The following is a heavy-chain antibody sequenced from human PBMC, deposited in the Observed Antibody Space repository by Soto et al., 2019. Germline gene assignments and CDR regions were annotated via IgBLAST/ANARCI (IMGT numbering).Heavy chain of an antibody. D-gene: IGHD1-7*01. CDR3: ARGGITGTTEFYYYYGMDV. CDR2: IIPIFGTA. J-gene: IGHJ6*02. Sequence: GASVKVSCKASGCTFSSYAISWVRQAPGQVLEWMGGIIPIFGTANYAQKFQGRVTITADESTSTAYMELSSLRSEDTAVYYCARGGITGTTEFYYYYGMDVWGQGTTVTVSS. CDR1: GCTFSSYA. V-gene: IGHV1-69*13.